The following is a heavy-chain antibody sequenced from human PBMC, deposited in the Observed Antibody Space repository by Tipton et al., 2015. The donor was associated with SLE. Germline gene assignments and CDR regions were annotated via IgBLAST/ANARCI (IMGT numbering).Heavy chain of an antibody. CDR2: IRGSGATT. CDR1: GFTFSSYA. CDR3: ATSLLDYYDSSGYPHAFDI. V-gene: IGHV3-23*01. J-gene: IGHJ3*02. Sequence: SLRLSCEASGFTFSSYAMTWVRQAPGKGLEWVSSIRGSGATTYYADSVKGRFTISRDNSKNTLYLQMNSLRAEDTAVYFCATSLLDYYDSSGYPHAFDIWGQGTMVTVSS. D-gene: IGHD3-22*01.